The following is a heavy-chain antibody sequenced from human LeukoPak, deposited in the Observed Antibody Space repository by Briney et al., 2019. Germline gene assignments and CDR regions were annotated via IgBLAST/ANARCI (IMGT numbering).Heavy chain of an antibody. Sequence: PSETLSLTCTVSGGSISSSGDYWGWIRQPPGKGLEWIGSIYYSGSTYQNPPLRSRVTISVDTSKKQCSLKLSSVTAADTAVYYCARGSGTFYYDSSGYLNWFDPWGQGTLVTVSS. V-gene: IGHV4-39*01. CDR3: ARGSGTFYYDSSGYLNWFDP. CDR2: IYYSGST. CDR1: GGSISSSGDY. J-gene: IGHJ5*02. D-gene: IGHD3-22*01.